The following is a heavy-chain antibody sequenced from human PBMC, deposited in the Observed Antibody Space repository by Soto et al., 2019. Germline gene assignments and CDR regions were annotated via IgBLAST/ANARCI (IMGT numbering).Heavy chain of an antibody. Sequence: EVQLVESGGGLVQPGGSLRVSCAASGFTFSHYWMHWVRQAPGKGLVWDARINSDGSSANYADSVKGRFTVSRDNAETTLYLHMNSLRAEDTAVYYCARDAFRGYDTGGWFDPWGQGTLVPVSS. V-gene: IGHV3-74*01. CDR1: GFTFSHYW. J-gene: IGHJ5*02. CDR2: INSDGSSA. CDR3: ARDAFRGYDTGGWFDP. D-gene: IGHD5-12*01.